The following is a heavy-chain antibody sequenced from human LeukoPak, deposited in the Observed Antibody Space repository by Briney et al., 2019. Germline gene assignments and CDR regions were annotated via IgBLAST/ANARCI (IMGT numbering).Heavy chain of an antibody. Sequence: GGSLRLSCAASGFTFSSYAMHWVRQAPGKGLEWVAVISYDGSNKYYADSVKGRFTISRDNSKNTLYLQMNSLRAEDTAVYYCARERDRYSSSSKSLDYWGQGTLVTVSS. CDR3: ARERDRYSSSSKSLDY. CDR2: ISYDGSNK. D-gene: IGHD6-6*01. J-gene: IGHJ4*02. V-gene: IGHV3-30-3*01. CDR1: GFTFSSYA.